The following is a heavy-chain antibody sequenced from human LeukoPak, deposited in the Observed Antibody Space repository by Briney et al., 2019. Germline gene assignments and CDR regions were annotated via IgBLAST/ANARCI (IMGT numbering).Heavy chain of an antibody. Sequence: PGGSLRLSCTGSGFTFSESGMHWVRQAPGKGLEWMAILSYDGSLKYYADSVKGRFTISRDNSKNTLYLQMNSLRVEDTAVYYCATSIERSTWGSQALDFWGQGTLVTVSS. V-gene: IGHV3-30*04. CDR3: ATSIERSTWGSQALDF. CDR1: GFTFSESG. J-gene: IGHJ4*02. CDR2: LSYDGSLK. D-gene: IGHD3-16*01.